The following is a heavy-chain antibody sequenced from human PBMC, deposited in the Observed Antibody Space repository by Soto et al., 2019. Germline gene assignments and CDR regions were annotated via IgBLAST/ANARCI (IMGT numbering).Heavy chain of an antibody. CDR1: GGTFSSYA. V-gene: IGHV1-69*19. Sequence: QVQLVQSGAEVKKPGSSVKVSCKASGGTFSSYAISWVRQAPGQGLAWMGGLLPIFGTANYAQKFQGRLTITADDFTSRAYMHLLSLSAEDTAVSYCARPSVTSASLYCSDCMVAWGQGTTLTVSS. J-gene: IGHJ6*02. D-gene: IGHD2-2*01. CDR2: LLPIFGTA. CDR3: ARPSVTSASLYCSDCMVA.